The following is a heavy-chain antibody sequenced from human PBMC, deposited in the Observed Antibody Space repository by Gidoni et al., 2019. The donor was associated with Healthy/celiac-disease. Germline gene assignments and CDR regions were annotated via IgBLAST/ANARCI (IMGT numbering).Heavy chain of an antibody. CDR1: GVTVSNAW. Sequence: EVQLVESGGGLVKPGGSLRLSCAASGVTVSNAWMSWVRQAPGKGLEWVGRIKSKTDGGTTDYAAPVKGRFTISRDDSKNTLYLQMNSLKTEDTAVYYCTPNDHLGTPLGWGQGTLVTVSS. V-gene: IGHV3-15*01. CDR3: TPNDHLGTPLG. J-gene: IGHJ4*02. CDR2: IKSKTDGGTT. D-gene: IGHD1-1*01.